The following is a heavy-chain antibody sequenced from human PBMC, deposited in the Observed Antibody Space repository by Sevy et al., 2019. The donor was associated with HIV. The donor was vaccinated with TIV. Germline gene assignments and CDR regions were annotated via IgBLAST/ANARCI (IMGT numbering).Heavy chain of an antibody. CDR2: INPNSGGT. V-gene: IGHV1-2*02. J-gene: IGHJ6*02. Sequence: ASVKVSCKASGYTFTGYYMHWVRQAPGQGLEWMGWINPNSGGTNYAQKFQGRVTMTRDTSISTAYMELSRLRSDDTAVYYCARDGAHSSSSPLYYYGMDVWGQGTTVTVSS. CDR3: ARDGAHSSSSPLYYYGMDV. D-gene: IGHD6-6*01. CDR1: GYTFTGYY.